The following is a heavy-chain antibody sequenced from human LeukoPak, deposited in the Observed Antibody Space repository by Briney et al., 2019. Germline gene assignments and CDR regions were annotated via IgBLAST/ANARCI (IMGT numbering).Heavy chain of an antibody. V-gene: IGHV1-2*02. CDR2: INPNSGGT. CDR1: GYTFTGYY. CDR3: ARGLVVVNWIDY. Sequence: AAVKVSCKTSGYTFTGYYMHWVRQAPAQGLEWMGWINPNSGGTNYAQKFQGRVTMTRDTSISTAYMELSRLRSDDTAVYYCARGLVVVNWIDYWGQGTLVTVSS. J-gene: IGHJ4*02. D-gene: IGHD3-22*01.